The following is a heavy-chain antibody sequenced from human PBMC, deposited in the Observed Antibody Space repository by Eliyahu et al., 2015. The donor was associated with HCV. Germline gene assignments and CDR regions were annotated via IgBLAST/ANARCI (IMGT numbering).Heavy chain of an antibody. CDR3: ARDIELGPVFDY. CDR1: GGSLSSKGYY. CDR2: VYNYGTT. Sequence: QLQLQESGPGLVKPSETLSLTCTVSGGSLSSKGYYWGWIRQAPGKGLEWIGSVYNYGTTYYNPSLQGRVAISLDAPRNEFSLTLDSVTAADTAVYFCARDIELGPVFDYWGQGTLV. V-gene: IGHV4-39*07. D-gene: IGHD1-26*01. J-gene: IGHJ4*02.